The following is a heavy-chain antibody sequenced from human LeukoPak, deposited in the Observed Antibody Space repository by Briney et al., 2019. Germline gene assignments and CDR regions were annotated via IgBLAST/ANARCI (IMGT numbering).Heavy chain of an antibody. Sequence: GGSLRLSCAASGFTFSSYWMSWVRQAPGKGLEWVANIKQDGSEKYYVDSVKGRFTISRDNAKSSLYLQMNSLRAEDTAVYYCARGGQGNWPTPFDYWGQGTLVTVSS. CDR1: GFTFSSYW. CDR3: ARGGQGNWPTPFDY. V-gene: IGHV3-7*01. D-gene: IGHD1-1*01. J-gene: IGHJ4*02. CDR2: IKQDGSEK.